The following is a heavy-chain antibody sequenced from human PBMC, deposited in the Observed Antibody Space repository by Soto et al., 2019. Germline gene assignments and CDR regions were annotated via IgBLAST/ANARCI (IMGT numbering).Heavy chain of an antibody. V-gene: IGHV1-3*01. CDR1: GYTFTSYA. CDR3: ARAWVVVTAPDY. CDR2: INAGNGNT. Sequence: GASVKVSCKASGYTFTSYAMHWVRQAPGQRLEWMGWINAGNGNTKYSQKFQGRVTITRDTSASTAYMELSSLRSEDTAVYYCARAWVVVTAPDYWGHGTLVTVSS. D-gene: IGHD2-21*02. J-gene: IGHJ4*01.